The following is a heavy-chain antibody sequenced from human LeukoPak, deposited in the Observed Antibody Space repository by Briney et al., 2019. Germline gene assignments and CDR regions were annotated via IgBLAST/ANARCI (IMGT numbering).Heavy chain of an antibody. CDR1: GFTFNTYS. V-gene: IGHV3-21*01. Sequence: PGGSLRLSCAAPGFTFNTYSMNWVRQAPGKGLEWVSSISSSSRYIYYADSVRGRFTISRDNAKNSLCMQMNRLRAEDTAVYYCARDREYTDYLNNWFDPWGQGTLVTVSS. CDR3: ARDREYTDYLNNWFDP. CDR2: ISSSSRYI. D-gene: IGHD3-16*01. J-gene: IGHJ5*02.